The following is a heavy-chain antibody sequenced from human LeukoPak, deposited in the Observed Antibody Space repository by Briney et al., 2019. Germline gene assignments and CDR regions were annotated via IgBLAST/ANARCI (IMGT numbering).Heavy chain of an antibody. CDR2: IYTSGST. CDR3: ATYEQQLAFDN. D-gene: IGHD6-13*01. CDR1: GGSVSNYY. V-gene: IGHV4-4*07. Sequence: PSETLSLTCTVSGGSVSNYYWSWIRQPAGKGLEWIGRIYTSGSTHYNPSLKSRVTMSVDTSKKQFSLKLNSVTAADTAVYYCATYEQQLAFDNWGQGTPVTVSS. J-gene: IGHJ4*02.